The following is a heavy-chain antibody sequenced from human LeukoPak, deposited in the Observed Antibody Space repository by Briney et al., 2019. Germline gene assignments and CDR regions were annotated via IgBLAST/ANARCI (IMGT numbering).Heavy chain of an antibody. V-gene: IGHV4-34*01. Sequence: GSLRLSCAASGFTFSDYYMSWIRQAPGKGLEWIGEINHSGSTNYNPSLKSRVTISVDTSKNQFSLKLSSVTAADTAVYYCARELVVPAAMFRDWFDPWGQGTLVTVSS. CDR3: ARELVVPAAMFRDWFDP. CDR1: GFTFSDYY. D-gene: IGHD2-2*01. J-gene: IGHJ5*02. CDR2: INHSGST.